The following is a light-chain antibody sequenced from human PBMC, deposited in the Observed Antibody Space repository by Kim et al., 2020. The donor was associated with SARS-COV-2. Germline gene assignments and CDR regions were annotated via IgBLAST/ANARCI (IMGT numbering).Light chain of an antibody. V-gene: IGLV1-44*01. CDR3: AAWDDSLNGPV. Sequence: GQMVTISCSGSSSNIGSKTVNWYQQRPGTAPKLRIYSNNQRPSGVPDRFSGSKSGTSASLAISGLQSEDEADYYCAAWDDSLNGPVFGGGTQLTVL. CDR1: SSNIGSKT. CDR2: SNN. J-gene: IGLJ3*02.